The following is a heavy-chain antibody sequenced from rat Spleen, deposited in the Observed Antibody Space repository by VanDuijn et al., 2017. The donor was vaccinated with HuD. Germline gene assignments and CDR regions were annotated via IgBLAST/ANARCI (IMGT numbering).Heavy chain of an antibody. CDR2: IWAGGGT. Sequence: QVRLKESGPGLVQPSQTLSLTCTVSGFSLTPHHVSWVRHPPGKSLVWMGIIWAGGGTNYNPAVKSRLSISRDTSKSQVLLKMNSLQPEDTGTYYCARHLREASGVMDAWGQGASVTVSS. J-gene: IGHJ4*01. V-gene: IGHV2-72*01. D-gene: IGHD4-3*01. CDR1: GFSLTPHH. CDR3: ARHLREASGVMDA.